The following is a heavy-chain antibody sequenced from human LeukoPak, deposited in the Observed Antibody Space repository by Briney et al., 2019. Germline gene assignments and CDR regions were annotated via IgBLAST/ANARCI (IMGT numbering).Heavy chain of an antibody. V-gene: IGHV3-9*01. D-gene: IGHD4-23*01. CDR3: AKQPSGGYYYMDV. Sequence: GGSLGLSCAASGFTFDDYAMHWVRQAPGKGLEWVSGISWNGGSIGYADSVKGRFTISRDNAKNSLYLQMNSLRAEDTALYYCAKQPSGGYYYMDVWGKGTTVTVSS. CDR1: GFTFDDYA. J-gene: IGHJ6*03. CDR2: ISWNGGSI.